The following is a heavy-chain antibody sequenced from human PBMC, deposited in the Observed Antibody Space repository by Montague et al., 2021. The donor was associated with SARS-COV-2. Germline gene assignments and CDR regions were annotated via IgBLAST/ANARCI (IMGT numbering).Heavy chain of an antibody. Sequence: SVKVSCKASGYIFSSYSISWVRQAPGQGLEWMGWISTYDYKTNYAQMVQGRVTVTTDTSTSTVYMELGSLRSDDTAVYYCARDWYCRGGRCHNTFDIWGQGTLVTVSS. CDR1: GYIFSSYS. CDR2: ISTYDYKT. V-gene: IGHV1-18*01. J-gene: IGHJ3*02. D-gene: IGHD2-15*01. CDR3: ARDWYCRGGRCHNTFDI.